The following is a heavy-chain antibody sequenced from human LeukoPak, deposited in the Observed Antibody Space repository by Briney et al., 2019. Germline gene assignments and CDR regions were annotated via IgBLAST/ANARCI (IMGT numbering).Heavy chain of an antibody. Sequence: GGSLRLSCAAPGFTIGSYAMNWVRQAPGKGLEWVSYISSSSSPINYADSVKGRFTISRDNAKNSLYLQMNSLRDEDTAVYYCARDCRLNCARQPGFDSWGQGTLVTVSS. D-gene: IGHD1-1*01. V-gene: IGHV3-48*02. CDR2: ISSSSSPI. CDR1: GFTIGSYA. J-gene: IGHJ5*01. CDR3: ARDCRLNCARQPGFDS.